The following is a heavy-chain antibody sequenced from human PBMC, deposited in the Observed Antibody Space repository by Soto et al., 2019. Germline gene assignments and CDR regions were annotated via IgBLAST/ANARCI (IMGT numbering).Heavy chain of an antibody. CDR3: ARILRQQWLVIVLDY. Sequence: QSGPTLVNPTETLTLTCSVSGFSLSNARMGVSWIRQPPGKALEWLAHIFSNDEKSYSTSLKSRLTISKDTSKSQVVLTMTNMDPVDTATYYCARILRQQWLVIVLDYWGQGTLVTVSS. CDR1: GFSLSNARMG. J-gene: IGHJ4*02. D-gene: IGHD6-19*01. CDR2: IFSNDEK. V-gene: IGHV2-26*01.